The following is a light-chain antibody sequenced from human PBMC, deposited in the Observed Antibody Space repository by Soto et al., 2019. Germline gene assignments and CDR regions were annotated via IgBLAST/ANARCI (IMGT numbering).Light chain of an antibody. CDR3: QQFSSYPLT. Sequence: EFVLTHSPGTLSLSPGERATLSCRASQTVRNNYLAWYQQKPGQALRLLIYDASSRATGIPDRFSGGGSGSDVALAISAREPEDFAVYYCQQFSSYPLTFGGGTQVDIK. CDR2: DAS. V-gene: IGKV3-20*01. J-gene: IGKJ4*01. CDR1: QTVRNNY.